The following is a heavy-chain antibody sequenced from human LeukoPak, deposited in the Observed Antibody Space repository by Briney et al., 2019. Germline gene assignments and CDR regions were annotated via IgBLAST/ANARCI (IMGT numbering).Heavy chain of an antibody. CDR3: ANSVSSLYYYYGMDV. J-gene: IGHJ6*02. V-gene: IGHV3-9*01. Sequence: PGRSLRLSCAASGFTFDDYAMHWVRQAPGKGLEWVSGISWNSGSIGYADSVKGRFTISRDNAKNSLYLQMNSLRAEDTALYYYANSVSSLYYYYGMDVWGQGTTVTVSS. D-gene: IGHD3-10*01. CDR1: GFTFDDYA. CDR2: ISWNSGSI.